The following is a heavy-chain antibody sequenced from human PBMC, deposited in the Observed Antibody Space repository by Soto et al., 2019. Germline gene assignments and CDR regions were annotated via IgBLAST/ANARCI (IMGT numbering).Heavy chain of an antibody. CDR1: GGSITSNY. Sequence: QVQLQESGPGLVKPSETLSLTCTVSGGSITSNYCSWIRQTPGKGLEWIGYIYYSGSTNYNPSLKSRVTISVNTSKNQSPQKVTSVTAADTAVYYCARRYGGNFDYWGQGTLVTVSS. CDR3: ARRYGGNFDY. V-gene: IGHV4-59*01. CDR2: IYYSGST. J-gene: IGHJ4*02. D-gene: IGHD1-26*01.